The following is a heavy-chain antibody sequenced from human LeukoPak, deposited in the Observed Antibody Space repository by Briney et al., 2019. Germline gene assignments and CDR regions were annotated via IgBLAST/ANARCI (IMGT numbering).Heavy chain of an antibody. D-gene: IGHD2-2*01. CDR1: GFTFTSYA. CDR2: ISGTGGAT. CDR3: AKSFRSTSLDY. J-gene: IGHJ4*02. V-gene: IGHV3-23*01. Sequence: GGSLRLSCAASGFTFTSYAMTWVRQAPGKGLEWVASISGTGGATYYADSVKGRFTISRDNSRNTLYLQMNSPRAGDTAVYYCAKSFRSTSLDYWGQGTLVTVSS.